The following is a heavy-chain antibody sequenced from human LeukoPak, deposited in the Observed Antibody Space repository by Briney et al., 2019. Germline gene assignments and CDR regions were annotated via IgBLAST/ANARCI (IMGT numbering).Heavy chain of an antibody. V-gene: IGHV3-23*01. CDR2: ISDGGGTT. Sequence: GGSLRLSCAASGFTFSSYAMSWLRQAPGTGLEWLSAISDGGGTTYYADSVKGRFTISRDNSKNTLYLQMNSLRAEDTAVYYCAKRDSPSGSCYFDYWGQGTLVTVSS. D-gene: IGHD1-26*01. J-gene: IGHJ4*02. CDR1: GFTFSSYA. CDR3: AKRDSPSGSCYFDY.